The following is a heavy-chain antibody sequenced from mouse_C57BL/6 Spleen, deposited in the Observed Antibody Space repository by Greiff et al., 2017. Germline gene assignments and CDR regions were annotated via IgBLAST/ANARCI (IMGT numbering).Heavy chain of an antibody. J-gene: IGHJ2*01. Sequence: VQGVESGAELVRPGASVTLSCKASGYTFTDYEMHWVKQTPVHGLEWIGAIDPETGGTAYNQKFKGKAILTADKSSSTACMELRSLTSEDSAVYYCTRSSPDYWGQGTTLTVSS. CDR2: IDPETGGT. V-gene: IGHV1-15*01. CDR3: TRSSPDY. CDR1: GYTFTDYE. D-gene: IGHD1-1*01.